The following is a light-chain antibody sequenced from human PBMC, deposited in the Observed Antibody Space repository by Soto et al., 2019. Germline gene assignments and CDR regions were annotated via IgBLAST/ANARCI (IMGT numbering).Light chain of an antibody. CDR3: QQYYSFPPMYT. J-gene: IGKJ2*01. CDR1: QCISSY. V-gene: IGKV1D-8*01. CDR2: AAS. Sequence: VIWMTQSPSLLSASTGDRVTISCRMSQCISSYLAWYQQKPGKAPELLIYAASTLQSGVPSRFSGSGSGTDFTLTISCLQSEDFATYYCQQYYSFPPMYTFGQGTKLEIK.